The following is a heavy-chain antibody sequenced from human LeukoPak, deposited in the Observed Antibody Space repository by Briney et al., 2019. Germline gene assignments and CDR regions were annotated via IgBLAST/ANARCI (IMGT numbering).Heavy chain of an antibody. V-gene: IGHV3-48*01. D-gene: IGHD1-26*01. J-gene: IGHJ3*01. CDR3: ARGSFGP. Sequence: GGSLRLSCAASGFTFSSYNMNWVRQAPGKGLEWVSYISSSSSTIYYTDSVKGRFTISRDNAKNSLYLQMNSLRAEDTAVYYCARGSFGPWGQGTMVTVSS. CDR1: GFTFSSYN. CDR2: ISSSSSTI.